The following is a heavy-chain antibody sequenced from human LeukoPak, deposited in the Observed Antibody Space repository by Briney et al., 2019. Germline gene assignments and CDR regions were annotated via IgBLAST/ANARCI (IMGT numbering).Heavy chain of an antibody. J-gene: IGHJ6*03. D-gene: IGHD5-24*01. CDR1: GYTFTGYY. CDR2: INPNSGGT. CDR3: GPNVEADYYYYCMDV. Sequence: ASVKVSCKASGYTFTGYYMHWVRQAPGQGLEWMGRINPNSGGTNYAQKFQGRVTMTRDTSISTAYMELSRLRSDDTAVYYCGPNVEADYYYYCMDVWGKGTTVTVSS. V-gene: IGHV1-2*06.